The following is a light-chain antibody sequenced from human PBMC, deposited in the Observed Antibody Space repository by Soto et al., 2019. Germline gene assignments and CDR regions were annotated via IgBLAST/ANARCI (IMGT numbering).Light chain of an antibody. Sequence: DIVLPESPGTLSLSPGERATLSCRAIESVISNYLAWHQQKPGQAPRLLIYGASNRATGIADRFSGSGSGKDFTLSTSRLNLEACAVYYCHQYGRSPRTFGQVTTVKIK. CDR3: HQYGRSPRT. CDR1: ESVISNY. V-gene: IGKV3-20*01. J-gene: IGKJ1*01. CDR2: GAS.